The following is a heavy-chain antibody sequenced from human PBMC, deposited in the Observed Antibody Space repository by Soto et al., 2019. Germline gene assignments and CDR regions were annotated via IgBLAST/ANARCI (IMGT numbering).Heavy chain of an antibody. CDR1: GGSIRSSGFY. CDR2: LSYTGSP. CDR3: ARASPRNTSNIVLMVYAILAFDI. D-gene: IGHD2-8*01. V-gene: IGHV4-39*07. Sequence: SETLSLTCSVSGGSIRSSGFYWGWVRQPPGKGLEWIGSLSYTGSPSYNPSLKNRVTISGEMSKNQLSLKLSSVTAADTAVYYCARASPRNTSNIVLMVYAILAFDIWGQGTMVTVSS. J-gene: IGHJ3*02.